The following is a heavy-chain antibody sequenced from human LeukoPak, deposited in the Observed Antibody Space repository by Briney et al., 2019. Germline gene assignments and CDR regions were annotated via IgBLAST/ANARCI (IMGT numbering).Heavy chain of an antibody. Sequence: GGSLRLSCAASGYTFTSYYMHWVRQAPGQGLEWMGIINHSGGSTSYAQKFEGRVTMTWATSTSTVYMELSSLRSEDTAVYYCARYGGGSYYFWFDPWGQGTLVTVSS. D-gene: IGHD1-26*01. CDR2: INHSGGST. CDR1: GYTFTSYY. J-gene: IGHJ5*02. V-gene: IGHV1-46*01. CDR3: ARYGGGSYYFWFDP.